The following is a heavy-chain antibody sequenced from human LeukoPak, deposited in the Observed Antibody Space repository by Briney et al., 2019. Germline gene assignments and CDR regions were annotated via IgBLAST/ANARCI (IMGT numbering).Heavy chain of an antibody. CDR2: LYSGGST. J-gene: IGHJ4*02. D-gene: IGHD2-8*01. V-gene: IGHV3-53*04. CDR3: ARGINTYGEYFDY. Sequence: GGSLRLSCAASGFTVSTNFMSWVRQAPGKGLEWVSVLYSGGSTYYSDSVKGRFTISRHNSQNTLYLQMSSLRAEDTAVYYCARGINTYGEYFDYWGQGTQVTVSS. CDR1: GFTVSTNF.